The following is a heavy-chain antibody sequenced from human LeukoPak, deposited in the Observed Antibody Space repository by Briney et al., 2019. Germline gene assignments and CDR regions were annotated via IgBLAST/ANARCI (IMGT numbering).Heavy chain of an antibody. CDR3: ARAAVASGDYFDY. J-gene: IGHJ4*02. V-gene: IGHV1-2*04. CDR2: INPNSGGT. CDR1: GYTFTGYY. D-gene: IGHD6-19*01. Sequence: ASVKVSCKASGYTFTGYYMHWVRQAPGQGLEWMGWINPNSGGTNYAQKFQRWVTMTRDTSISTAYMELSRLRSDDTAVYYCARAAVASGDYFDYWGQGTLVTVSS.